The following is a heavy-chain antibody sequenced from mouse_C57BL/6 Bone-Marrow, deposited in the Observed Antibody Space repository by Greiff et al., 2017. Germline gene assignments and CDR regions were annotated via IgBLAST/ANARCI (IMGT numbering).Heavy chain of an antibody. Sequence: EVKLEESGGGLVQPGGSMKLSCVASGFTFSNYWMNWVRQSPEKGLEWVAQIRLKSDNYATHYAESVKGRFTISRDDSKSSVYLQMNNLRAEDTGIYYCTAYYYGSVWYFDVWGTGTTVTVSS. J-gene: IGHJ1*03. D-gene: IGHD1-1*01. CDR1: GFTFSNYW. CDR2: IRLKSDNYAT. CDR3: TAYYYGSVWYFDV. V-gene: IGHV6-3*01.